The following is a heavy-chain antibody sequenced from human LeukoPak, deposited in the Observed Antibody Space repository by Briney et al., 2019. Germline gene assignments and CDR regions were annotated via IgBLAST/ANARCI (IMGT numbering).Heavy chain of an antibody. D-gene: IGHD4-17*01. CDR1: GFTFSSYG. V-gene: IGHV3-30*03. Sequence: PVGSLRLSCAASGFTFSSYGMHWVRQAPGKGLEWVAVISYDGSNKYYADSVKGRFTISRDNSKNTLYLQMNSLRAEDTAVYYCTTVFDYWGQGILVTVSS. J-gene: IGHJ4*02. CDR2: ISYDGSNK. CDR3: TTVFDY.